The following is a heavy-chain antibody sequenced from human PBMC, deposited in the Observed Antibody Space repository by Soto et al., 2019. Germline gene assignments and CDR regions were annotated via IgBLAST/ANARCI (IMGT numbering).Heavy chain of an antibody. J-gene: IGHJ6*02. CDR1: GFIFGSYG. V-gene: IGHV3-33*01. CDR3: ARAPYGSYEYYYGMDV. Sequence: QEHLVESGGGVVQPGRSLRLSCAASGFIFGSYGMHWVRQAPGKGLEWVAVIWYDGSTKYYADSVRGRFTISKDNSKNTVFLEMNSLRGDDTAVYYCARAPYGSYEYYYGMDVWGQGTPVAVSS. CDR2: IWYDGSTK. D-gene: IGHD5-12*01.